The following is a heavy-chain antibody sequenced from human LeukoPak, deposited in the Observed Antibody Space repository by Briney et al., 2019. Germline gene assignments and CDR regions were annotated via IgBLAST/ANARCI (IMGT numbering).Heavy chain of an antibody. CDR1: GGSISSYY. J-gene: IGHJ5*02. D-gene: IGHD3-10*01. CDR3: ARILLWFGEPVFDP. Sequence: SETLSLTCTVSGGSISSYYWSWIRQHPGKGLEWIGYIYYSGSTYYNPSLKSRVTISIDTSKNQFSLKLNSVTAADTAVYFCARILLWFGEPVFDPWGQGTLVTVSS. CDR2: IYYSGST. V-gene: IGHV4-59*12.